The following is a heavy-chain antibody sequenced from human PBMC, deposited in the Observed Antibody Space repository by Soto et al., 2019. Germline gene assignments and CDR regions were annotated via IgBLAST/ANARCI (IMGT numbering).Heavy chain of an antibody. V-gene: IGHV4-59*01. Sequence: QVQLQESGPGLVKPSETLSLTCTVSGGSISSYYWSWIRQPPGKGLEWIGYIYYSGSTNYNPSLKSRVTISVDTSKNQFSLKLSSVTAADTAVYYCAREWQLGVYFDYWGQGTLVTVSS. CDR2: IYYSGST. D-gene: IGHD6-6*01. J-gene: IGHJ4*02. CDR1: GGSISSYY. CDR3: AREWQLGVYFDY.